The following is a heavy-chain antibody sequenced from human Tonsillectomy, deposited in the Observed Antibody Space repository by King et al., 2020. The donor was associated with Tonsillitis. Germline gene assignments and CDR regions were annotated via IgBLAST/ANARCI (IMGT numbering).Heavy chain of an antibody. J-gene: IGHJ4*02. CDR2: IIPIFGTT. V-gene: IGHV1-69*01. D-gene: IGHD6-13*01. CDR3: SRGSRGQQQLVPCDY. CDR1: GGAFSNYA. Sequence: VQLVESGAEVKKPGSSVKVSCKASGGAFSNYAINWVRQAPGHGLEWMGRIIPIFGTTYYAQKFQGRATITADESTTPAYMDLTNLRSDATALYYCSRGSRGQQQLVPCDYWGQGTVVTVSS.